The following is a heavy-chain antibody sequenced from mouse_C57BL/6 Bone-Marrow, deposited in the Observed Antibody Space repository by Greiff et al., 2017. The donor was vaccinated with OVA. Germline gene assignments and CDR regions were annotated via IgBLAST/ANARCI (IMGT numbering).Heavy chain of an antibody. J-gene: IGHJ4*01. V-gene: IGHV5-12*01. D-gene: IGHD3-2*02. CDR2: ISNGGGST. Sequence: LVESGGALVQPGGSLKLSCAASGFTFSDYYMYWVRQTPEKRLEWVAYISNGGGSTYYPDTVKGRFTISRDNAKNTLYLQMSRLKSEDTAMYYCARHRLLRNYAMDYWGQGTSVTVSS. CDR3: ARHRLLRNYAMDY. CDR1: GFTFSDYY.